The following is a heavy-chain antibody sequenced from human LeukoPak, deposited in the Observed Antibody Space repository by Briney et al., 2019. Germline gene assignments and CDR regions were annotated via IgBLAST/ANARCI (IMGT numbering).Heavy chain of an antibody. CDR2: VYPSGST. V-gene: IGHV4-4*07. J-gene: IGHJ5*02. CDR1: GGSISSCY. D-gene: IGHD2-15*01. Sequence: PSETLSLTCTVSGGSISSCYWNWIRQPAGEGLEWIGRVYPSGSTNYNPSLKSRVTLSIDTSKNQFSLKLNSVTAADTAVYYCARGGPEGYCRGVSWYRWFDPWGQGTLVTVSS. CDR3: ARGGPEGYCRGVSWYRWFDP.